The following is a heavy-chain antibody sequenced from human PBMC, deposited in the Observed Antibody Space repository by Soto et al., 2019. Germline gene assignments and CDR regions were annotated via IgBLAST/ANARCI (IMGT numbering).Heavy chain of an antibody. V-gene: IGHV3-30*03. D-gene: IGHD2-2*01. CDR2: TSYDGTNK. J-gene: IGHJ4*02. CDR3: ARDSRKEFTSSWLDY. CDR1: GFTFSSYG. Sequence: PGGSLRLSCAASGFTFSSYGMHWVRQAPGKGLEWVAVTSYDGTNKYYTDSVKGRFTIPRDNSKSTLYLQMNSLRTEDTALYYCARDSRKEFTSSWLDYWGQGTLVTVSS.